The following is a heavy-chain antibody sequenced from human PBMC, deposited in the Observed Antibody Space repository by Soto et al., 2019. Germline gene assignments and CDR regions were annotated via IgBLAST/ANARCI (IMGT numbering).Heavy chain of an antibody. J-gene: IGHJ4*02. CDR3: AKGTSSSWYIFDY. D-gene: IGHD6-13*01. CDR1: GFTFSSYG. CDR2: ISYDGSNK. V-gene: IGHV3-30*18. Sequence: GGSLRLSCEVSGFTFSSYGMHWVRQAPGKGLEWVAVISYDGSNKYYADSVKGRFTISRDNSKNTLYLQMNSLRAEDTAVYYCAKGTSSSWYIFDYWGQGTLVTVSS.